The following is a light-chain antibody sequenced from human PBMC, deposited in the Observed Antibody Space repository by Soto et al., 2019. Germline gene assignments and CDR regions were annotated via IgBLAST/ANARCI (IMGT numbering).Light chain of an antibody. Sequence: DIQMTQSPSSLSASVGATVTITCRASQSISLFLNWYQQKPVKSPKLLIYAASTLHGGVPSRFSGNGSGTDFTLTISSLQPEYFATYYCQQTDSSPETFGQGTKVEIK. V-gene: IGKV1-39*01. J-gene: IGKJ1*01. CDR2: AAS. CDR3: QQTDSSPET. CDR1: QSISLF.